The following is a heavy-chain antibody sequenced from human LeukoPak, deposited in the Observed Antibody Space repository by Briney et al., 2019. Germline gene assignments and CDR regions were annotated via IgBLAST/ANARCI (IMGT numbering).Heavy chain of an antibody. V-gene: IGHV3-30*04. J-gene: IGHJ4*02. CDR2: ISYDGSNK. Sequence: GGSLRLSCAASGFTFSSYAMHWVRQAPGKGLEWVAVISYDGSNKYYADSVKGRLTISRDNSKNTLYLQMNSLRAEDTAVYYCARDNYDILTGYYTGPDYWGQGTLVTVSS. CDR1: GFTFSSYA. D-gene: IGHD3-9*01. CDR3: ARDNYDILTGYYTGPDY.